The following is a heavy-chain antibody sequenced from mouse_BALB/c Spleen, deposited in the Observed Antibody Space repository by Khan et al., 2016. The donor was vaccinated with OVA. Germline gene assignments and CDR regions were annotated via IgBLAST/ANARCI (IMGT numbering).Heavy chain of an antibody. V-gene: IGHV1-77*01. Sequence: VQLQESGPELVKPGASVKMSCKASGYIFTDYVMNWVKQRTGQGLEWIGQIYPGSDSTYYNEKFKDKATLTADRSSSTVYLQLTSLTSEDSAVFCGARGGGDGVAYWGQGTLVTVS. D-gene: IGHD3-3*01. J-gene: IGHJ3*01. CDR1: GYIFTDYV. CDR2: IYPGSDST. CDR3: ARGGGDGVAY.